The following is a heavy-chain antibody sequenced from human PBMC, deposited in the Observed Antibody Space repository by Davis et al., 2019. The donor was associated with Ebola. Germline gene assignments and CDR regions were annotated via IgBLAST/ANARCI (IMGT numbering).Heavy chain of an antibody. J-gene: IGHJ4*02. CDR1: GYTFTSYY. D-gene: IGHD1-1*01. CDR2: LNTYNGNT. V-gene: IGHV1-18*04. CDR3: ARAQFPTTSDH. Sequence: ASVKVSCKASGYTFTSYYMHWVRQAPGQGLEWMGWLNTYNGNTNYAQKLQGRVTMTTDTSTSTAYMEVGSLRSDDTAVYYCARAQFPTTSDHWGQGTLVTVSS.